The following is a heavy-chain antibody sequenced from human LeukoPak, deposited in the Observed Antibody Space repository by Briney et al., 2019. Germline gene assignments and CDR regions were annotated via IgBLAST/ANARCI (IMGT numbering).Heavy chain of an antibody. CDR1: GGSFSGYY. V-gene: IGHV4-34*01. CDR3: ARHYYGDVYYFDF. Sequence: SETLSLTCAVYGGSFSGYYWSWIRQPPGKGLEWIGEINHSGSTNYNPSLKGRVTVSGDTSKNQLSLKVTSVTAADTAVYYCARHYYGDVYYFDFWGQGTLVTVSS. J-gene: IGHJ4*02. CDR2: INHSGST. D-gene: IGHD4-17*01.